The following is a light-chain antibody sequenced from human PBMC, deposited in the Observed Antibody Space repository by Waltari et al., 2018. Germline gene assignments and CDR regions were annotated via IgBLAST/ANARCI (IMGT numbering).Light chain of an antibody. CDR1: RTHVGAYNF. V-gene: IGLV2-14*01. Sequence: QSALTQPASVSGSPGQSITLSCTGSRTHVGAYNFVSRYQQHPGKVPKLILYDFGNRPSGISHRFSASKSGNTASLTISGLQEEDEGEYYCSSYTTSTTLLFGTGTRLTVL. CDR2: DFG. CDR3: SSYTTSTTLL. J-gene: IGLJ1*01.